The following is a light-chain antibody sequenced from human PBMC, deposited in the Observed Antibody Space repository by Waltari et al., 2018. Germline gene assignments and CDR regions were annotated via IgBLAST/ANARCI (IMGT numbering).Light chain of an antibody. Sequence: QSALTQPASVSGSPGQSITISCTGTSSDVGGYKYVSWYQQHPGKAPKLMIYEVSNRPSGISSRFSGSKSGNMASLTISGLQAEDEADCYCSSYASSSTLWVFGGGTKLTVL. CDR3: SSYASSSTLWV. V-gene: IGLV2-14*01. CDR2: EVS. CDR1: SSDVGGYKY. J-gene: IGLJ3*02.